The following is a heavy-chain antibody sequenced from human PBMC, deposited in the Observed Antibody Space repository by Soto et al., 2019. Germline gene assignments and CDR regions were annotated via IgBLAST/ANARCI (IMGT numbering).Heavy chain of an antibody. Sequence: LRLSCAASGLTFSSYAMHWVRQAPGKGLEWVAVISYDGSNKYYADSVKGRFTISRDNSKNTLYLQMNSLRAEDTAVYYCAREVEQWLVPYYYYGMDVWGQGTTVTVSS. D-gene: IGHD6-19*01. CDR2: ISYDGSNK. J-gene: IGHJ6*02. CDR1: GLTFSSYA. V-gene: IGHV3-30-3*01. CDR3: AREVEQWLVPYYYYGMDV.